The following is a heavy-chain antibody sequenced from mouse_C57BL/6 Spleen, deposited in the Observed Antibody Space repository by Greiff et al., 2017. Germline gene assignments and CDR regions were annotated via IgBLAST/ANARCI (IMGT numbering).Heavy chain of an antibody. V-gene: IGHV1-69*01. D-gene: IGHD2-3*01. J-gene: IGHJ2*01. CDR1: GYTFTSYW. CDR3: ARGVTFDY. CDR2: IDPSDSYT. Sequence: VKLQQPGAELVMPGASVKLSCKASGYTFTSYWMHWVKQRPGQGLEWIGEIDPSDSYTNYNQKFKGKSTLTVDKSSSTAYMQLSSLTSEDSAVYYCARGVTFDYWGQGTTLTVSS.